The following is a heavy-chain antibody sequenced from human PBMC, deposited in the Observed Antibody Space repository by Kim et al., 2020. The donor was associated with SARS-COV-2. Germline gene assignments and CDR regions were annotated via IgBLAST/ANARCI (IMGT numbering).Heavy chain of an antibody. J-gene: IGHJ6*02. V-gene: IGHV1-18*01. D-gene: IGHD2-15*01. Sequence: ASVKVSCKASGYTFTNYGISWVRQAPGQGLEWLGRISPYNGDKKHAQKFQGRVTMTTDTSTSTAYMELWSLRSDDTAVYYCARAVLLYGESTHMDVWGQG. CDR1: GYTFTNYG. CDR3: ARAVLLYGESTHMDV. CDR2: ISPYNGDK.